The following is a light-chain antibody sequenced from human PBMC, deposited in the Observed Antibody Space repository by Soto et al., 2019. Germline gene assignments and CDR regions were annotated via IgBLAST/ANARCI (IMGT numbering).Light chain of an antibody. Sequence: QSVLTQPPSASGTPGQRVTISCSGSSSNIGSNSIYWYQQLPGTAPKLLIYRNNQRPSGVPDRFSGSKSGTSASLAISGLRSEDEADHYCAAWDDSLSGVVFGGGTKLTVL. J-gene: IGLJ2*01. CDR1: SSNIGSNS. V-gene: IGLV1-47*01. CDR3: AAWDDSLSGVV. CDR2: RNN.